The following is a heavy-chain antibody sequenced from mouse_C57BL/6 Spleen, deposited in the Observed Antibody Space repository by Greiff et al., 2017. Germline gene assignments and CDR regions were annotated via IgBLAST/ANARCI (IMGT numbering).Heavy chain of an antibody. CDR1: GYTFTSYW. J-gene: IGHJ3*01. V-gene: IGHV1-53*01. CDR3: AREGYYYDSSSWFAY. CDR2: INPSNGGT. Sequence: QVQLQQPGTELVKPGASVKLSCKASGYTFTSYWMHWVKQRPGQGLEWIGNINPSNGGTNYNEKFKSKATLTVDKSSSTAYMQLRSLTSEESAVDYCAREGYYYDSSSWFAYWGQGTLVTVSA. D-gene: IGHD1-1*01.